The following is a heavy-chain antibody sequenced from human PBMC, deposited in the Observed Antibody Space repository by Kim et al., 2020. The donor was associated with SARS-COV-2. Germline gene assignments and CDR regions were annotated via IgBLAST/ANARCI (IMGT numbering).Heavy chain of an antibody. V-gene: IGHV7-4-1*02. CDR3: ARGGAHWNHLGGYYYYGMDV. CDR1: GYTFTSYA. Sequence: ASVTVSCKASGYTFTSYAMNWVRQAPGQGLEWMGWINTNTGNPTYAQGFTGRFVFSLDTSVSTAYLQISSLKAEDTAVYYCARGGAHWNHLGGYYYYGMDVWGQGTTVTVSS. CDR2: INTNTGNP. J-gene: IGHJ6*02. D-gene: IGHD1-1*01.